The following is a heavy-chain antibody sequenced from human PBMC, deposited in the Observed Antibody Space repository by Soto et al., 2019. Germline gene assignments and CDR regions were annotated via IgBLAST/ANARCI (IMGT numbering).Heavy chain of an antibody. CDR2: IYYSGST. V-gene: IGHV4-61*08. D-gene: IGHD6-13*01. CDR3: VGGYYTSWYWFDR. Sequence: QVQLQESGPGLVKPSETLSLTCTVSVSGGSVSTGVHYWSWIRQPPGKGLEWIGYIYYSGSTNYTPSLRRRVTISVDTSKIQFSLKLTSVTAADTDVYYCVGGYYTSWYWFDRWGRGTLVTVSS. CDR1: GGSVSTGVHY. J-gene: IGHJ2*01.